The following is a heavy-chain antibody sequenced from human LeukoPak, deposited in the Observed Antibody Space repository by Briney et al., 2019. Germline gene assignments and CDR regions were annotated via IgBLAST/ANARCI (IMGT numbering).Heavy chain of an antibody. CDR2: IYHSGST. J-gene: IGHJ6*03. D-gene: IGHD1-7*01. Sequence: SETLSLTCTVSGYSISSVYYWGWIRQPPGKGLDWIGSIYHSGSTYYNPSLKSRVTISIDTSKNQFSLRLSSVTAADTAVYYCARQHNWNYVDYYYYMDVWGKGTTVTVPS. CDR3: ARQHNWNYVDYYYYMDV. V-gene: IGHV4-38-2*02. CDR1: GYSISSVYY.